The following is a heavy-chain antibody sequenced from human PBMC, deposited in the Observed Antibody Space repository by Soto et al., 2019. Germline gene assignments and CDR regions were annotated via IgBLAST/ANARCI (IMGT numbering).Heavy chain of an antibody. V-gene: IGHV3-21*01. CDR2: ISSSSSYI. D-gene: IGHD4-17*01. J-gene: IGHJ6*03. Sequence: GGSLRLSCAASGFTFSSYSMNWVRQAPGKGLEWVSSISSSSSYIYYADSVEGRFTISRDNAKNSLYLQMNSLRAEDTAVYYCASAPTVTNPWNYYYYYYMDVWGKGTTVTVSS. CDR3: ASAPTVTNPWNYYYYYYMDV. CDR1: GFTFSSYS.